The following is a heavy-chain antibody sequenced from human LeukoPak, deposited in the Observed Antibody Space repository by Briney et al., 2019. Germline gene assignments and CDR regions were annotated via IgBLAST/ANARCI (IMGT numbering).Heavy chain of an antibody. CDR1: GVSISGYY. CDR2: IYTSETT. Sequence: SETLSLTCSVSGVSISGYYWSWIRQPAGKGLEWIGRIYTSETTNDNPSLKSRVTMSVDTSKNQFSLKLSSVTAADTAVYYCARESTSSCPAGGYCPYYFDYWGQGTLVTVSS. J-gene: IGHJ4*02. D-gene: IGHD2-2*01. CDR3: ARESTSSCPAGGYCPYYFDY. V-gene: IGHV4-4*07.